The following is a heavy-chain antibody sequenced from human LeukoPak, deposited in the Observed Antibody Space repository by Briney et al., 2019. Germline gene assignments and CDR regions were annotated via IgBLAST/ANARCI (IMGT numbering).Heavy chain of an antibody. Sequence: PGGSLRLSCAYSGFTFNQYWMSWVRQAPGKGLEWVANIKGDGSRTNYMDSLKGRFTISRDNAKNSLYLQMNSLRAEDTAVYYCGRVLSGTAYDYVDVWGKGTTVDTVSS. V-gene: IGHV3-7*01. CDR2: IKGDGSRT. D-gene: IGHD3-10*01. CDR3: GRVLSGTAYDYVDV. CDR1: GFTFNQYW. J-gene: IGHJ6*03.